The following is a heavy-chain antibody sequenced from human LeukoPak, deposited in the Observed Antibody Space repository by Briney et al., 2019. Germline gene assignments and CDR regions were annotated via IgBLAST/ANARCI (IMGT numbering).Heavy chain of an antibody. CDR3: ARGDDISPGRVLEY. V-gene: IGHV3-23*01. J-gene: IGHJ4*02. D-gene: IGHD3-9*01. Sequence: GGSLRLSCVASAFTFSKHPMSWVRQAPGSGLELVSAINERGDITKYADSVMRRFTISRDNSKNTLYLQMNSLRAEDTAVYYCARGDDISPGRVLEYWGRGTLVTVSS. CDR2: INERGDIT. CDR1: AFTFSKHP.